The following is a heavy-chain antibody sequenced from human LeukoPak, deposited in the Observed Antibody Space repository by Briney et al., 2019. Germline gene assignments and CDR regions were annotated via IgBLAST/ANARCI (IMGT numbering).Heavy chain of an antibody. CDR1: GYSFSAYW. V-gene: IGHV5-51*01. CDR2: IFPGDSDT. D-gene: IGHD3-10*01. CDR3: ARNPGDTSKCAY. Sequence: PGESLKISCKGSGYSFSAYWIGWVRQMPGKGLEWMGIIFPGDSDTRYSPSFQGQVTISADKSLSTAYLQWSSLKASDTAIYSCARNPGDTSKCAYGGQGTLATVSS. J-gene: IGHJ4*02.